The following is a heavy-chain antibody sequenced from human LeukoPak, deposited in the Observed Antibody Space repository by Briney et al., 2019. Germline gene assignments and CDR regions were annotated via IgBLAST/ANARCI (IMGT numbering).Heavy chain of an antibody. J-gene: IGHJ4*02. D-gene: IGHD6-19*01. V-gene: IGHV1-18*04. CDR1: GYTFTGYY. CDR3: ARVGDSSGWYLHFDY. Sequence: GASVKVSCKASGYTFTGYYMHWVRQAPGQGLEWMGWISAYNGNTNYAQKLQGRVTMTTDTSTSTAYMGLRSLRSDDTAVYYCARVGDSSGWYLHFDYWGQGTLVTVSS. CDR2: ISAYNGNT.